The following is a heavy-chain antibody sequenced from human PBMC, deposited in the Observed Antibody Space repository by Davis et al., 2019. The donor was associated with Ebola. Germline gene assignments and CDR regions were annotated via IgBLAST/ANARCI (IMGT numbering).Heavy chain of an antibody. CDR1: GFTFSSYG. V-gene: IGHV3-23*01. Sequence: GESLKISCAASGFTFSSYGMNWVRQAPGKGLEWVSYISGAGGNTYYADSVKGRFTLSRDNSKSLLYLQMNRLRADDTAVYYCAKGDRTTLYYDTGDDYWGQGTLVTVSS. CDR2: ISGAGGNT. D-gene: IGHD3-22*01. CDR3: AKGDRTTLYYDTGDDY. J-gene: IGHJ4*02.